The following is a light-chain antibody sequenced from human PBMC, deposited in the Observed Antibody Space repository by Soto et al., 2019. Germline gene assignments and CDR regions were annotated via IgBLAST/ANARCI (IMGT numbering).Light chain of an antibody. CDR3: MQALQTLT. Sequence: DVVMTQTPLSLSVAPGQPASISCKSSQSLLHITGETFLFWYLQKPGQSPQLLIYEVSTRVSGVPDRFSGSGSGTDFTLEISRVETDDVGIYYCMQALQTLTFGPGTKVDIK. CDR2: EVS. CDR1: QSLLHITGETF. V-gene: IGKV2-29*03. J-gene: IGKJ3*01.